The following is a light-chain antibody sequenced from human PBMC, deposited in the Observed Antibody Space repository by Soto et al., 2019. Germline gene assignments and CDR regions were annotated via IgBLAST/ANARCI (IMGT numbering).Light chain of an antibody. V-gene: IGKV1-16*02. CDR2: AVS. CDR1: QGISNY. Sequence: DIQMTQSPSSLAASVGDRVTITCRASQGISNYLAWFQQKPVKAPKSLIYAVSSLQSGVPSKFSGGGSGTDFTLTITSLQPEDSATYYCQQYISFPYTFGPGTKLEIK. CDR3: QQYISFPYT. J-gene: IGKJ2*01.